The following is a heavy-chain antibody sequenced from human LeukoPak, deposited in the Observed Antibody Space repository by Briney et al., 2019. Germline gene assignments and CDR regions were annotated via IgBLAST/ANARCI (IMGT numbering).Heavy chain of an antibody. Sequence: GGSLRLSCAASGFTFSNAWMSWVRQAPGKGLEWVGRIKSKTDGGTTDYAAPVKGRFTISRDDSKNTLYLQMNSLKTEDTAVYYCTTDSPCSDGSCYAAGGVDYWGQGTLVTVSS. V-gene: IGHV3-15*01. CDR1: GFTFSNAW. CDR2: IKSKTDGGTT. CDR3: TTDSPCSDGSCYAAGGVDY. D-gene: IGHD2-15*01. J-gene: IGHJ4*02.